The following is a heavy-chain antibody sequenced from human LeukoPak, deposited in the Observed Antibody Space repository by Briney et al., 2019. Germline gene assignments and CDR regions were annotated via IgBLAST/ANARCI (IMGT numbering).Heavy chain of an antibody. J-gene: IGHJ5*02. CDR2: IYYSGST. CDR1: GASISSYF. CDR3: ARYDYGSGYPGSWLDP. D-gene: IGHD3-10*01. V-gene: IGHV4-59*08. Sequence: SETLSLTCTVSGASISSYFWTWIRQSPGKGLEWIGYIYYSGSTNYNPSLKSRVTISVDMSKNQFSLKLNSVTAADTAVYYCARYDYGSGYPGSWLDPWGQGTLVTVSS.